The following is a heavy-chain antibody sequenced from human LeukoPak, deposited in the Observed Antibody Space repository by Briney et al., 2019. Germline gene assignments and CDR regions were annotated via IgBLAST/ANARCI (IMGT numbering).Heavy chain of an antibody. Sequence: SETLSLTCTVSGGSISSGSYDWYWIRQPAGKGLEWIGHIYTSGSTDYNPSLKSRVTISVATSKNQFSLKLTSVTVADTAIYYCTKGRGIWGQGTLVTVSS. D-gene: IGHD3-10*01. J-gene: IGHJ4*02. CDR1: GGSISSGSYD. V-gene: IGHV4-61*09. CDR3: TKGRGI. CDR2: IYTSGST.